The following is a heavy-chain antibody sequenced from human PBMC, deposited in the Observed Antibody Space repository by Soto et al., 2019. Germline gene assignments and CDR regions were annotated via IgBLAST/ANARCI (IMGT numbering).Heavy chain of an antibody. D-gene: IGHD3-9*01. CDR1: GFIFSNYW. J-gene: IGHJ4*02. CDR3: ARGGADILTGPLDY. V-gene: IGHV3-74*01. CDR2: IKSGEIGI. Sequence: EVQLVESGGGLVQPGGSLRLSCAASGFIFSNYWMHWVRQAPGKGLVWVSRIKSGEIGISYADSVKGRFTISRDNAKNTLYLQMTSLRVEDTAVYYFARGGADILTGPLDYWGQGTLVTVSS.